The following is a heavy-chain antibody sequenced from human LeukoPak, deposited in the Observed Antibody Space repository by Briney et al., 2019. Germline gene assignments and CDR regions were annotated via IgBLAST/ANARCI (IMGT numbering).Heavy chain of an antibody. Sequence: GESLKISCEGSGYSFTSYWIGWVRQMPGKGLEWMGVIYPGDSDTKYSPSFQGQVTISADKSINTAYLQWSSLKASDTAIYYCARRADYGDYAPYYFDYWGQGTLVTVSS. D-gene: IGHD4-17*01. J-gene: IGHJ4*02. V-gene: IGHV5-51*01. CDR3: ARRADYGDYAPYYFDY. CDR2: IYPGDSDT. CDR1: GYSFTSYW.